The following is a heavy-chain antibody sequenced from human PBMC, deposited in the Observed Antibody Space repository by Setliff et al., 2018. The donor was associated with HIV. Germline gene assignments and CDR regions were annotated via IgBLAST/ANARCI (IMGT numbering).Heavy chain of an antibody. Sequence: GESLTISCKGSEYSFTSHWIGWVRQMPGKGLEWMGIIHPVDSDARYSPSFQGQVTMSVDNSINTAYLQWGSLKASDTAFYYCARHRHTAAGTLDAFDLWGQGTMVTVS. J-gene: IGHJ3*01. CDR2: IHPVDSDA. CDR3: ARHRHTAAGTLDAFDL. V-gene: IGHV5-51*01. D-gene: IGHD6-13*01. CDR1: EYSFTSHW.